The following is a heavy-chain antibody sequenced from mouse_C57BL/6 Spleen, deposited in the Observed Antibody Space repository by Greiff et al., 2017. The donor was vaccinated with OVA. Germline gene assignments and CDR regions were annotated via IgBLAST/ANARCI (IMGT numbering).Heavy chain of an antibody. CDR2: VYPGRGSR. CDR3: AGHEDRGVTAGFAY. J-gene: IGHJ3*01. V-gene: IGHV1-62-2*01. D-gene: IGHD2-2*01. CDR1: GYTFTEYT. Sequence: QVQLQQSGAELVKPGASVKLSCKASGYTFTEYTIHWVKQRDGQGLEWIGWVYPGRGSRKYNEKFKDKATLNEDKYSSTVYMELTRQTSEDSAVFFCAGHEDRGVTAGFAYWGQGTLVTVSA.